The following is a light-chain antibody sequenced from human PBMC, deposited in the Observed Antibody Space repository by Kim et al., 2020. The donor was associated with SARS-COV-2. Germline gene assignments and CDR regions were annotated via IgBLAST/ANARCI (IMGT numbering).Light chain of an antibody. V-gene: IGLV2-14*03. Sequence: GQSSTMSCTGTSSDVGNYNYVSWYQQHPGKAPKLLIYDVDKRPSGVSDRFTGSKSGDTASLTISGLKTEDEADYYCTSFTTAYTYVFGSGTKVTVL. CDR1: SSDVGNYNY. CDR2: DVD. J-gene: IGLJ1*01. CDR3: TSFTTAYTYV.